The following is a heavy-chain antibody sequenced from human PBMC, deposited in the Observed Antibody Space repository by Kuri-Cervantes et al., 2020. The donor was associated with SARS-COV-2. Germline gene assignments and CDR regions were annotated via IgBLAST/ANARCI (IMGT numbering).Heavy chain of an antibody. J-gene: IGHJ4*02. CDR3: ARVSGGDEYFDY. Sequence: SETLSLTCTVSGGSISSYYWSWIRQPPGKGLEWIGYIYYSGSTNYNPSLKGRVTISVDTSKNQFSLKLSSVTAADTAVYYCARVSGGDEYFDYWGQGTLVTVSS. V-gene: IGHV4-59*08. CDR2: IYYSGST. CDR1: GGSISSYY. D-gene: IGHD2-21*02.